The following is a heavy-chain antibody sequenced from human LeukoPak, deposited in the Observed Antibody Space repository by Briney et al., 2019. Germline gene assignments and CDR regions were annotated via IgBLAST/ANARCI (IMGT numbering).Heavy chain of an antibody. J-gene: IGHJ5*02. D-gene: IGHD7-27*01. CDR1: GGSISSSSYY. V-gene: IGHV4-39*01. CDR2: IYYSGST. Sequence: SETLSLTCTVSGGSISSSSYYWGWIRQPPGKGLEWIGSIYYSGSTYYNPSLKSRVTISIDTSKNQFSLKLSSVTAADTAVYYCARLLTRGDNWFDPWGQGTLVTVSS. CDR3: ARLLTRGDNWFDP.